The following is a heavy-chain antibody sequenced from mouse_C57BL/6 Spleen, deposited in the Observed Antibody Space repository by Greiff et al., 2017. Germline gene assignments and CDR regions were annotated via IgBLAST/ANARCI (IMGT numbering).Heavy chain of an antibody. D-gene: IGHD2-3*01. J-gene: IGHJ2*01. Sequence: EVQVVESGPGLVKPSQSLSLTCSVTGYSITSGYYWNWIRQFPGNKLEWMGYISYDGSNNYNPSLKNRISITRDTSKNQFFLKLNSVTTEDTATYYCARGDGPLDYWGQGTTLTVSS. CDR2: ISYDGSN. V-gene: IGHV3-6*01. CDR3: ARGDGPLDY. CDR1: GYSITSGYY.